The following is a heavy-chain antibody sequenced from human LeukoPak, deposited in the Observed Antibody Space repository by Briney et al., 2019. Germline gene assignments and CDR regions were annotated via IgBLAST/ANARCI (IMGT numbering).Heavy chain of an antibody. CDR3: ARDRGSPTAFDI. V-gene: IGHV1-8*01. J-gene: IGHJ3*02. D-gene: IGHD1-26*01. CDR1: GYTFTSYD. Sequence: ASVKVSCKASGYTFTSYDINWVRQATGQGLEWMGWMNPNSGNTGYAQKFQGRVTMTRNTSISTAYMELSSLRSEDTAVYYCARDRGSPTAFDIWGQGTMITVSS. CDR2: MNPNSGNT.